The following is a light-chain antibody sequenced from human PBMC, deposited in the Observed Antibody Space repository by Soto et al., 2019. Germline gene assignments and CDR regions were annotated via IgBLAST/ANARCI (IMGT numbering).Light chain of an antibody. Sequence: QSVLTQPASVSGSPGQSITISCTGTSSDVGSYNLVSWYQQHPGKAPKLMIYEVSKRPSGVSNRFSGSKSGNTASLTISGLQAEDDADYYCCSYAGSSTLPYVFGTGTKVT. CDR1: SSDVGSYNL. J-gene: IGLJ1*01. V-gene: IGLV2-23*02. CDR3: CSYAGSSTLPYV. CDR2: EVS.